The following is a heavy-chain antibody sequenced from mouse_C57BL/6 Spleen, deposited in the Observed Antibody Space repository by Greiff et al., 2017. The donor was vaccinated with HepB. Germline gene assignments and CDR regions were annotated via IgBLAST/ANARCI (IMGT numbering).Heavy chain of an antibody. J-gene: IGHJ2*01. D-gene: IGHD1-1*01. CDR2: IWTGGGT. V-gene: IGHV2-9-1*01. Sequence: VQRVESGPGLVAPSQSLSITCTVSGFSLTSYAISWVRQPPGKGLEWLGVIWTGGGTNYNSALKSRLSISKDNSKSQVFLKMNSLQTDDTARYYCARNGITTVVDYFDYWGQGTTLTVSS. CDR1: GFSLTSYA. CDR3: ARNGITTVVDYFDY.